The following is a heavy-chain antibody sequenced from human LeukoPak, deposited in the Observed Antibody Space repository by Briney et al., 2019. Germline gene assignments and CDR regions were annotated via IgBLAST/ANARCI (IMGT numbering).Heavy chain of an antibody. CDR2: ISYGGSNK. V-gene: IGHV3-30-3*01. Sequence: GRSLRLSCAASGFTFSSYAMHWVRQAPGKGLEWVAVISYGGSNKYYADSVKGRFTISRDNSKNTLYLQMNSLRAEDTAVYYCARVRMSGGNSGYYYGMDVWGQGTTVTVSS. J-gene: IGHJ6*02. D-gene: IGHD4-23*01. CDR1: GFTFSSYA. CDR3: ARVRMSGGNSGYYYGMDV.